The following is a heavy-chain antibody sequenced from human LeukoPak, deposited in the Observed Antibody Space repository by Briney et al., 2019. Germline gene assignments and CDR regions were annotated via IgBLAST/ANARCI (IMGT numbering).Heavy chain of an antibody. CDR2: INPNSGGT. V-gene: IGHV1-2*02. J-gene: IGHJ4*02. CDR1: VYTFTGYY. CDR3: ATIGGYSYGSPFDY. D-gene: IGHD5-18*01. Sequence: ASVKVSCKASVYTFTGYYMHWVRQAPGQGLEWMGWINPNSGGTNYAQKFQGRVTMTRDTSISTAYMELSRLRSDDTAVYYCATIGGYSYGSPFDYWGQGTLVTVSS.